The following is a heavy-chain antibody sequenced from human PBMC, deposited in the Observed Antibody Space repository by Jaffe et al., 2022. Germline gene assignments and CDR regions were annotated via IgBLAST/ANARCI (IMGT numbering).Heavy chain of an antibody. CDR3: AREFMFYSDTSGYFSWFDP. J-gene: IGHJ5*02. CDR2: IYPNGIA. V-gene: IGHV4-61*02. CDR1: GGSITTGNFR. Sequence: QLRLQESGPGPVKASETLSLTCTVSGGSITTGNFRWNWIRQSAGSGLEWIGRIYPNGIANYNPSLKSRLTMSVDTSKNEFSLSLNSVTAADTAVYYCAREFMFYSDTSGYFSWFDPWGQGTQVTVSS. D-gene: IGHD3-22*01.